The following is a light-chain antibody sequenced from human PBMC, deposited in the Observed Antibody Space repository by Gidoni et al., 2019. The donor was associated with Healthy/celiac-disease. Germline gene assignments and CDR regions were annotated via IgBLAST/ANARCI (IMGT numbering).Light chain of an antibody. CDR1: QSVSSSY. J-gene: IGKJ1*01. Sequence: EIVLTQSPGTLSLSPGERATLSCRASQSVSSSYLAWYQQNPGQAPRLLIYGASSRATGIPDRFSGSGSGTDFTLTISILEPEDFAVYYCQQYGSSRWTFXQXTKVEIK. CDR3: QQYGSSRWT. CDR2: GAS. V-gene: IGKV3-20*01.